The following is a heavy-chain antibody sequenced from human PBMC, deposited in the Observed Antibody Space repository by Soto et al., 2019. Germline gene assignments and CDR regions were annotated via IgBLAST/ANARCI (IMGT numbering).Heavy chain of an antibody. J-gene: IGHJ4*02. V-gene: IGHV4-31*03. CDR3: ATFAKEENPKLESWYAFDF. D-gene: IGHD6-13*01. CDR2: IYYRGGT. CDR1: GGSIRSGGYF. Sequence: VQLQESGPGLVKPSQTLSLTCTVSGGSIRSGGYFWSWVRQQPGKGLEWIGHIYYRGGTSYNPPLESRVAMSVDTSKNEFTLKVNSVTAADTAIYYCATFAKEENPKLESWYAFDFWGRGTLVTVSS.